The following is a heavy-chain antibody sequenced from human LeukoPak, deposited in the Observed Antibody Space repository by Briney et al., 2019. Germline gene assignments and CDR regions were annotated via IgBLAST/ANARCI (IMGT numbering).Heavy chain of an antibody. CDR1: GGSISSSSYY. D-gene: IGHD3-3*01. J-gene: IGHJ5*02. CDR3: ARVRAVYDFWSGYPNWFDP. V-gene: IGHV4-61*05. Sequence: PSETLSLTCTVSGGSISSSSYYWGWIRQPPGKGLEWIGYIYYSGSTNYNPSLKSRVTISVDTSKNQFSLKLSSVTAADTAVYYCARVRAVYDFWSGYPNWFDPWGQGTLVTVSS. CDR2: IYYSGST.